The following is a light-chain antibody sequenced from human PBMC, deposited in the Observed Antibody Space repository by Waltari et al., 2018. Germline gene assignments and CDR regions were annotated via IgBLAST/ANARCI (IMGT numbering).Light chain of an antibody. V-gene: IGKV1-33*01. Sequence: DIQLNQSPSSLSASVGDRVTITCQASQDISNYLSWYQQKPGKAPKLLIYDASNLETGVPSRFSGSGSGTDFALTISSLQPEDFVIYYCQQYDNSLSFGGGTKVDIK. CDR3: QQYDNSLS. CDR2: DAS. J-gene: IGKJ4*01. CDR1: QDISNY.